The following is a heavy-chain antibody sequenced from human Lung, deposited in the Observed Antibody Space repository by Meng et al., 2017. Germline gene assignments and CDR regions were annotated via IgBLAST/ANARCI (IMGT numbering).Heavy chain of an antibody. CDR3: ARGPTTMAHDFDY. CDR2: INHSGST. D-gene: IGHD4-11*01. J-gene: IGHJ4*02. V-gene: IGHV4-34*01. CDR1: GGSFSDYY. Sequence: QVQWQQWGAGLLKPSETLSLSCVVSGGSFSDYYWSWIRQPPGKGLEWIGEINHSGSTNYNPSLERRATISVDTSQNNLSLKLSSVTAADSAVYYCARGPTTMAHDFDYWGQGTLVTVSS.